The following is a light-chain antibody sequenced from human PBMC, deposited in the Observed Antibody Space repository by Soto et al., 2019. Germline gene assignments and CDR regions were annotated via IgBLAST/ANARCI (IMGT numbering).Light chain of an antibody. J-gene: IGLJ1*01. V-gene: IGLV2-14*01. CDR2: EVS. Sequence: QSALSQPASVSGSPGQSITICCTGISGDVVDYNFVSWYQVHPGKAPKLMIFEVSNRPSGVSNRFSGSKSGDTASLTISGLRAEDEADYYCSSYTSSAYVFGSGTKVTVL. CDR3: SSYTSSAYV. CDR1: SGDVVDYNF.